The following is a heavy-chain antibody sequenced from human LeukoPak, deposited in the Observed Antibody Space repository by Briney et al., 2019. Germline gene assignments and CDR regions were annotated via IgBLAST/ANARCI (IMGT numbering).Heavy chain of an antibody. CDR3: ARDAEWELEAAFDI. D-gene: IGHD1-26*01. V-gene: IGHV1-18*01. CDR2: ISAYNGNT. J-gene: IGHJ3*02. Sequence: ASVKVSCKASGYTFTSYGICWVRQAPGQGLEWMGWISAYNGNTNHAQKLQGRVTMTTDTSTSTAYMELRSLRSDDTAVYYCARDAEWELEAAFDIWGQGTMVTVSS. CDR1: GYTFTSYG.